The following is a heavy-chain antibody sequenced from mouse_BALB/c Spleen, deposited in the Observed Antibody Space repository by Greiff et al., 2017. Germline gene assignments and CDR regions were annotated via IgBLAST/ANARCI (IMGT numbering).Heavy chain of an antibody. CDR3: ASQGGAFAY. V-gene: IGHV1-4*01. Sequence: QVQLQQSGAELVRPGASVKISCKASGYTFTSYRMHWVRQRPGQGLEWLGYINPGSGTTNYTKKFKDKATLTEDNSSSTAYMQLSRLTSEDAAVYYCASQGGAFAYWGQGTLVTVSA. CDR1: GYTFTSYR. D-gene: IGHD3-1*01. CDR2: INPGSGTT. J-gene: IGHJ3*01.